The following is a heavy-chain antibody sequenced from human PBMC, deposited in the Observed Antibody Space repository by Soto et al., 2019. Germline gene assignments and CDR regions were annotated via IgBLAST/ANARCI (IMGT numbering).Heavy chain of an antibody. V-gene: IGHV1-69*13. CDR3: ARDYPGHYDSSGPPGVYYYYGMDV. Sequence: SVKVSCKASGGTFSSYAISWVRQAPGQGLEWMGGIIPIFGTANYAQKFQGRVTITADESTSTAYMELSSLRSGDTAVYYCARDYPGHYDSSGPPGVYYYYGMDVWGQGTTVTVSS. D-gene: IGHD3-22*01. CDR2: IIPIFGTA. CDR1: GGTFSSYA. J-gene: IGHJ6*02.